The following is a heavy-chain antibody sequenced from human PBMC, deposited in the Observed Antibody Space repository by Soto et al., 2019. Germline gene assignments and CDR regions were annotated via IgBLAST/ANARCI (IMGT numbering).Heavy chain of an antibody. CDR3: ARGGHVVVVTAALDY. CDR2: VNPSGGHT. D-gene: IGHD2-21*02. J-gene: IGHJ4*02. CDR1: GDTFTDYY. V-gene: IGHV1-46*01. Sequence: QVQLMQSGAEVKKPGASVKVSCKASGDTFTDYYIHWVRQAPGQGLEWMGTVNPSGGHTTYAQHFRGRVTMNRYTSTSTLYMSLTSLTSADTAIYYCARGGHVVVVTAALDYWGQGTLVTVSS.